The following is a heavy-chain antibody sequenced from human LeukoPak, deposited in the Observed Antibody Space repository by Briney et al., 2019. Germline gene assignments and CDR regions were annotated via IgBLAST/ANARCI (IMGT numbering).Heavy chain of an antibody. CDR2: IYCSGST. CDR1: GXSFSSYC. V-gene: IGHV4-59*08. J-gene: IGHJ4*02. D-gene: IGHD6-19*01. CDR3: ARRTYSTGFDYIDY. Sequence: TSETLCLTCAASGXSFSSYCRSWIRQPPGKGLEWIGRIYCSGSTSYNPSLKSRVTIFADTSENQISLQQRSMIAADTADYYCARRTYSTGFDYIDYWGQGTLVTVSS.